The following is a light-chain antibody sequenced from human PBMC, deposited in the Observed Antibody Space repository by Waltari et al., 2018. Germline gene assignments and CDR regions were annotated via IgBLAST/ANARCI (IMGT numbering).Light chain of an antibody. V-gene: IGLV2-14*03. CDR1: SSGVGGYNY. CDR3: SSYTSSSTLVV. Sequence: QSALTQPASVSGSPGQSITISCTGTSSGVGGYNYVSWYQQHPGKAPKLMIYAVTNRPSGVAKRFSGSKSGNTASLTIVGLQAEDEAHYYCSSYTSSSTLVVFGGGTKLTVL. J-gene: IGLJ2*01. CDR2: AVT.